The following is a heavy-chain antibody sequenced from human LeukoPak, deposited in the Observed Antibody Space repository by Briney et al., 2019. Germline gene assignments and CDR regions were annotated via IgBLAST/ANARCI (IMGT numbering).Heavy chain of an antibody. CDR1: GFTFSSYG. V-gene: IGHV3-30*18. CDR2: ISYDGSNK. D-gene: IGHD5-12*01. Sequence: PGRSLRLSCAASGFTFSSYGMYWVRQAPGKGLEWVAVISYDGSNKYYADSVKGRFTISRDNSKNTLYLQMNSLRAEDTAVYYCAKDGDIVATMENGGYFDYWGQGTLVTVSS. J-gene: IGHJ4*02. CDR3: AKDGDIVATMENGGYFDY.